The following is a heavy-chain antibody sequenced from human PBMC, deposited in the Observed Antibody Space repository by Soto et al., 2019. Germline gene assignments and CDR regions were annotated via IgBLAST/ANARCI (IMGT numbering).Heavy chain of an antibody. D-gene: IGHD7-27*01. CDR2: IYDGGRT. Sequence: QVQLQESGPGLVKPSQTLSLTCTVSGGSISTVDYWWSWIRQSPDMGLEWIGHIYDGGRTYNNPSRELXXTXSXXPSKSQLSLTWSSVSAADTAVDSCARGPSGDKVDSWGQGTLVTVSS. CDR1: GGSISTVDYW. V-gene: IGHV4-30-4*01. CDR3: ARGPSGDKVDS. J-gene: IGHJ4*02.